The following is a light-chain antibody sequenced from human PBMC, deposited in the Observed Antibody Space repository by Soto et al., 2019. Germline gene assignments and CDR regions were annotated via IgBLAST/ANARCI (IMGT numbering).Light chain of an antibody. J-gene: IGLJ2*01. CDR2: EVS. Sequence: QSALTQPASVSGSPGQSITISCTGTSSDVGTYNYVSWYQHHPGKAPKLMIYEVSNRPSGVSNRFSGSKSGNTASLTISGLQAEDEADYYCSSSTNTNTLVIFGGGTQLTVL. V-gene: IGLV2-14*01. CDR3: SSSTNTNTLVI. CDR1: SSDVGTYNY.